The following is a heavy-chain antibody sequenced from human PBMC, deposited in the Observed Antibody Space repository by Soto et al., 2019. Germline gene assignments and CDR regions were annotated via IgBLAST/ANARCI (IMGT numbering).Heavy chain of an antibody. Sequence: KPSETLSLTCAVSSGSISSSNWWSWVRQPPGKGLEWIGEIYHSGSTNYNPSLKSRVTISVDKSKNQFSLKLSSVTAADTAVYYCARAPAFGELSPYYYYYYMDVWGKGTTVTVSS. D-gene: IGHD3-10*01. CDR3: ARAPAFGELSPYYYYYYMDV. CDR2: IYHSGST. J-gene: IGHJ6*03. V-gene: IGHV4-4*02. CDR1: SGSISSSNW.